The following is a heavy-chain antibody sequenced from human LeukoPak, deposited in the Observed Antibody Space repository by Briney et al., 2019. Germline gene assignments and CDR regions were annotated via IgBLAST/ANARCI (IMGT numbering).Heavy chain of an antibody. CDR1: GFTFSSYS. J-gene: IGHJ4*02. V-gene: IGHV3-21*06. Sequence: PGGSLRLSCAASGFTFSSYSMHWVRQAPGKGLDWVASISSDTDYIYYADSVKGRFIISRDNPRNSVFLQMNSLRDDDTAVYFCVRGGLMTIGTVIASPFDYWGQGILVLVSS. D-gene: IGHD3-16*02. CDR2: ISSDTDYI. CDR3: VRGGLMTIGTVIASPFDY.